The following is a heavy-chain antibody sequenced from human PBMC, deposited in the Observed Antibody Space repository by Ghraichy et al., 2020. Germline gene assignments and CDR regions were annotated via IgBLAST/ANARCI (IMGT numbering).Heavy chain of an antibody. CDR2: IYYSGST. D-gene: IGHD3-3*01. Sequence: ESLNISCTVSGGSISSSSYYWGWIRQPPGKGLEWIGSIYYSGSTYYNPSLKSRVTISVDTSKNQFSLKLSSVTAADTAVYYCARANTYYDFWSGFVATFDYWGQGTLVTVSS. V-gene: IGHV4-39*01. J-gene: IGHJ4*02. CDR1: GGSISSSSYY. CDR3: ARANTYYDFWSGFVATFDY.